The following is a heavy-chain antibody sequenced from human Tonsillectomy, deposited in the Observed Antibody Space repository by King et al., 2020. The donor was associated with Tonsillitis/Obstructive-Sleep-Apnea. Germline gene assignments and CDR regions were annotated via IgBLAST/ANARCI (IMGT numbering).Heavy chain of an antibody. CDR1: GYTFTTYG. V-gene: IGHV7-4-1*01. CDR2: INTNTGNP. D-gene: IGHD1-26*01. Sequence: QLVQSGSELKKPGASAKVSCKASGYTFTTYGVNWMRQAPGQGLEWMGWINTNTGNPTYGQGFTGRFVFSLDTSVSTAYLQIGSLKAEDTAMYYCARDLRGVGRSLDYWGQGTLVTVSS. J-gene: IGHJ4*02. CDR3: ARDLRGVGRSLDY.